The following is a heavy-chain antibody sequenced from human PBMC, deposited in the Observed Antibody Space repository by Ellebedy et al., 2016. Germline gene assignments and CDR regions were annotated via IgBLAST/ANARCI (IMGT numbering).Heavy chain of an antibody. D-gene: IGHD3-22*01. CDR2: IIPIFGTA. V-gene: IGHV1-69*13. J-gene: IGHJ3*02. CDR1: GGTFSSYA. Sequence: SVKVSXXASGGTFSSYAISWVRQAPGQGLEWMGGIIPIFGTANYAQKFQGRVTITADESTSTAYMELSSLRSEDTAVYYCARASYYYDSSEDFDIWGQGTMVTVSS. CDR3: ARASYYYDSSEDFDI.